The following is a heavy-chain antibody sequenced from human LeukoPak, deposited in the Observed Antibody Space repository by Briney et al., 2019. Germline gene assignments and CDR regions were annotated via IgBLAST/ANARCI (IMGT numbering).Heavy chain of an antibody. V-gene: IGHV3-53*01. CDR2: IYSGGST. CDR1: GFTVSSNY. Sequence: GGSLRLSCAASGFTVSSNYMSWVRQAPGKGLEWVSVIYSGGSTYYADSVKGRFTISRDNSKNTLYLQMNSLRAEDTAVYYCAREAHPPGWYFDYWGQGTLVTVSS. D-gene: IGHD2-15*01. CDR3: AREAHPPGWYFDY. J-gene: IGHJ4*02.